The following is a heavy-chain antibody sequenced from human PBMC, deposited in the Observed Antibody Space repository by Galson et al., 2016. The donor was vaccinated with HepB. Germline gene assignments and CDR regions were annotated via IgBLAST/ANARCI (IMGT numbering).Heavy chain of an antibody. V-gene: IGHV1-18*01. CDR2: ISVFNGDT. J-gene: IGHJ3*01. Sequence: SVKVSCKGSGYVFSNFGITWVRQAPGQRLEWTGMISVFNGDTNYAQKFQGRVSMTTDSSANTAYMDLGSLRSDDTAVYYCARALPGNLRASDVWGQGTLVSVSS. D-gene: IGHD1-14*01. CDR3: ARALPGNLRASDV. CDR1: GYVFSNFG.